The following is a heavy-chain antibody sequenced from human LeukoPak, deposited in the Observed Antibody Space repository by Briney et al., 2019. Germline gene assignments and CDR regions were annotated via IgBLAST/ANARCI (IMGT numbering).Heavy chain of an antibody. J-gene: IGHJ6*02. V-gene: IGHV1-24*01. Sequence: ASVKVSCKVSGYTLTELSMHWVRQAPGKGLEWMGGFDPEDGETIYAQKFQGRVTMTTDTSTSTAYMELRSLRSDDTDVYYCARVTPITVTTGGDYYYYYGMDVWGQGTTVTVSS. CDR3: ARVTPITVTTGGDYYYYYGMDV. CDR2: FDPEDGET. D-gene: IGHD4-17*01. CDR1: GYTLTELS.